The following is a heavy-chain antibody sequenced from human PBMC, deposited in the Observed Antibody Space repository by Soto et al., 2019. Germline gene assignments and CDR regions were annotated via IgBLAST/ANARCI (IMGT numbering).Heavy chain of an antibody. D-gene: IGHD2-2*01. Sequence: QVQLVESGGGVVQPGRSLRLSCAASGFTFSSYGMHWVRQAPGKGLEWVAVIWYDGSNKYYADSVKGRFTISRDNSKNTLYLQMNSLRAEDTAVYYCAREGIVVVPAAENYYSDYWGQGTLVTVSS. J-gene: IGHJ4*02. CDR3: AREGIVVVPAAENYYSDY. CDR2: IWYDGSNK. CDR1: GFTFSSYG. V-gene: IGHV3-33*01.